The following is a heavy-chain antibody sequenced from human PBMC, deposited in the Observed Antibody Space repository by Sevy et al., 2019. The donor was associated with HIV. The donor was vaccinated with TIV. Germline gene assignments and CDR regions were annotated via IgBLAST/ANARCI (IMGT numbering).Heavy chain of an antibody. Sequence: GGSLRLSCAASGFTFSSYSMNWVRQAPGKGLEWVSYISSSSSTIYYADSVKGRFTISRDNAKNSLYLQMNSLRDEDTAVYYCARGGSYCYDSSGYIDAFDIWGQGTMVTVSS. CDR3: ARGGSYCYDSSGYIDAFDI. J-gene: IGHJ3*02. D-gene: IGHD3-22*01. CDR2: ISSSSSTI. CDR1: GFTFSSYS. V-gene: IGHV3-48*02.